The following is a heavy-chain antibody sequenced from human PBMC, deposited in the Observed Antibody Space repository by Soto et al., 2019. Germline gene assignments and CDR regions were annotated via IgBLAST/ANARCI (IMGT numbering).Heavy chain of an antibody. CDR1: GYTFTSYY. CDR3: ARQGHVAAGAIDY. Sequence: QVQLVQSGAEVKKPGASVKVSCKASGYTFTSYYMHWVRQAPGQGLEWMGMINPSDGSTSYAQKFRGRVTMTRDTSTSKVDMELSSLRYEDTAVYYCARQGHVAAGAIDYWGQGTLVTVSS. J-gene: IGHJ4*02. V-gene: IGHV1-46*01. D-gene: IGHD6-13*01. CDR2: INPSDGST.